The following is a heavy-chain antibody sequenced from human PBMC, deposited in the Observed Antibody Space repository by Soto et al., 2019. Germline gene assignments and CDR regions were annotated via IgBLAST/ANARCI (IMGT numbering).Heavy chain of an antibody. J-gene: IGHJ4*02. CDR2: IIPIFGTA. V-gene: IGHV1-69*06. CDR1: GGTFSSYA. CDR3: ARGHTSGYYYASGTFDY. Sequence: QVQLVQSGAEVKKPGSSVKVSCKASGGTFSSYAISWVRQAPGQGLEWMGGIIPIFGTANYAQKFQGRVTITADKSTSTAYMELSSLRSEDTAVYYCARGHTSGYYYASGTFDYRGQGTLVTVSS. D-gene: IGHD3-22*01.